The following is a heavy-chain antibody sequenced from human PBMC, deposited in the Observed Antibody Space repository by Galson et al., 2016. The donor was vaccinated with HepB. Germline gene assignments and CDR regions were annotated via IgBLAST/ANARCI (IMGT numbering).Heavy chain of an antibody. Sequence: CAISGDSVSSYSAAWDWIRQPPSRGLEWLGRTYFRSKWYNDYAVSVKSRITIEADTSENLFSLHLNSVTPEDTAVYYCASHCGGDCYNNLADAFDIWGRGTMVTVSS. D-gene: IGHD2-21*01. CDR3: ASHCGGDCYNNLADAFDI. J-gene: IGHJ3*02. V-gene: IGHV6-1*01. CDR1: GDSVSSYSAA. CDR2: TYFRSKWYN.